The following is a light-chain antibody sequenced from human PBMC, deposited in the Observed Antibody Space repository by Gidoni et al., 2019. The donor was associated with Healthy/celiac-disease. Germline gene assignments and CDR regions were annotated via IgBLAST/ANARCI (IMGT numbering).Light chain of an antibody. CDR3: QQSYSTPRT. J-gene: IGKJ2*01. Sequence: DVQMTQSPSSLSESVGDRVTITCRASQSIRSYLNWYQQKPGKAPKLLIYAASSLQSGVPSRFSGSGSGTDFTLTISSLKTEDFATYYCQQSYSTPRTFGQGTKLEIK. CDR2: AAS. CDR1: QSIRSY. V-gene: IGKV1-39*01.